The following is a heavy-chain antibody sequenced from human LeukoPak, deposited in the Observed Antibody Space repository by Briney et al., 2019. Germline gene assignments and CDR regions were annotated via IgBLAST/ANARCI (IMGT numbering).Heavy chain of an antibody. CDR2: IYTSGST. CDR3: ARLGGSGSYRYYYYYMDV. CDR1: GGSISSGSYY. Sequence: PSQTLSLTCTVSGGSISSGSYYWSWIRQPAGKGLEWIGRIYTSGSTNYNPSLKSRVTISVDTSKNQFSLKLSSVTAADTAVYYCARLGGSGSYRYYYYYMDVWGKGTTVTISS. V-gene: IGHV4-61*02. D-gene: IGHD3-10*01. J-gene: IGHJ6*03.